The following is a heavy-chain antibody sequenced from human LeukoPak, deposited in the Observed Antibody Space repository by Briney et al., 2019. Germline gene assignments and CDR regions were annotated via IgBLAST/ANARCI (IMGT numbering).Heavy chain of an antibody. V-gene: IGHV3-23*01. CDR3: AKRAVPGNAFFDN. J-gene: IGHJ4*02. D-gene: IGHD6-19*01. CDR2: ISGSGGST. Sequence: GGSLRLSCAASGFTFSSYAMSWVRQAPGKGLEWVSSISGSGGSTYYADSVKGRFTISRDNSKNTLFLQMNSLRAEDTALYYCAKRAVPGNAFFDNWGRGTLVTVSS. CDR1: GFTFSSYA.